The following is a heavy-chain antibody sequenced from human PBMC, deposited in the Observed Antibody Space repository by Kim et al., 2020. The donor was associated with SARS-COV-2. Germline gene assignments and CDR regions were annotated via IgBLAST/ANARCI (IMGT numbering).Heavy chain of an antibody. CDR1: GGSISSSSYY. D-gene: IGHD4-17*01. CDR3: AMYDYGDYAKGWFDP. J-gene: IGHJ5*02. V-gene: IGHV4-39*01. Sequence: SETLSLTCTXSGGSISSSSYYWGWIRQPPGKGLEWIGSIYYSGSTYYNPSLKSRVTISVDTSKNQFSLKLSSVTAADTAVYYCAMYDYGDYAKGWFDPWGQGTLVTVSS. CDR2: IYYSGST.